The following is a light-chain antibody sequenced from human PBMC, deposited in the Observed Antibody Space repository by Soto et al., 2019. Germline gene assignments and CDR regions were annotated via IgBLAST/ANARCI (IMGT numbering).Light chain of an antibody. V-gene: IGKV1-27*01. J-gene: IGKJ1*01. CDR1: QGISNY. Sequence: DIQMTQSPSSLSASVGDRVTLTCRASQGISNYLAWYQQKPGKVPKLLIYAASTLQSRVPPRLSGSGSGTDVTLTISSLQHEDVATYYCQKYNSAPRTFGQGTKVEIK. CDR3: QKYNSAPRT. CDR2: AAS.